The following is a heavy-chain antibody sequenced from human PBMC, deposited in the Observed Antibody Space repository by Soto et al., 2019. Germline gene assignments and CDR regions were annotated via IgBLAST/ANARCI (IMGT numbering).Heavy chain of an antibody. CDR2: IYPDSGGT. D-gene: IGHD2-8*01. V-gene: IGHV1-2*02. CDR1: GYTFSGFY. CDR3: RVTGVSEVDY. J-gene: IGHJ4*02. Sequence: ASGKVCCKTSGYTFSGFYIHWVRQAPGQGLESMGWIYPDSGGTDYAQKFQGRVTMTRDTSISTAYMELSRLRSDDTAVYYCRVTGVSEVDYWGQGTLVTVSS.